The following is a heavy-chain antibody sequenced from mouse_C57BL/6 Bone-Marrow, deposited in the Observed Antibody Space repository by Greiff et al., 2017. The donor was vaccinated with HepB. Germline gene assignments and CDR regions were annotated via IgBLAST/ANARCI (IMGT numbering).Heavy chain of an antibody. CDR2: ISDGGSYT. J-gene: IGHJ4*01. D-gene: IGHD2-10*01. V-gene: IGHV5-4*01. CDR1: GFTFSSYA. Sequence: EVKVEESGGGLVKPGGSLKLSCAASGFTFSSYAMSWVRQTPEKRLEWVATISDGGSYTYYPDNVKGRFTISRDNAKNNLYLQMSHLKSEDTAMYYCARDPYPWGQGTSVTVSS. CDR3: ARDPYP.